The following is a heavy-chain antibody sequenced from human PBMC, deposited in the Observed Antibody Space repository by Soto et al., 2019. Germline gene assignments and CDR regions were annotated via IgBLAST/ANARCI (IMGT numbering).Heavy chain of an antibody. CDR2: ISYDGNNK. D-gene: IGHD2-2*01. CDR3: AKDGPSGVPAAMGVTYNWFDP. V-gene: IGHV3-30*18. CDR1: GFTFSSYG. J-gene: IGHJ5*02. Sequence: QVQLVESGGGVVQPGRSLRLSCAASGFTFSSYGMHWVRQAPGKGLEGVAVISYDGNNKYYADSVKGRFTISRDNSKNTLYLQMNSLRAEDTAVYYCAKDGPSGVPAAMGVTYNWFDPWGQGTLVTVSS.